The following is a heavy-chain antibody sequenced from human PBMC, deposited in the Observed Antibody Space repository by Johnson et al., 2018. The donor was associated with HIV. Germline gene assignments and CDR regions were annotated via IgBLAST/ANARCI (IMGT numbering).Heavy chain of an antibody. CDR1: GFTFSDYY. Sequence: QVQLVESGGGLVKPGGSLRLSCAASGFTFSDYYISWIRQAPGKGLAWVSYITGSGTVVYYADSLKGRFTISRDNAKNTLYLQMNSLRAEDTALYYCAKLGVVQAFDIWGQGTIITVSS. J-gene: IGHJ3*02. D-gene: IGHD3-3*01. CDR3: AKLGVVQAFDI. CDR2: ITGSGTVV. V-gene: IGHV3-11*01.